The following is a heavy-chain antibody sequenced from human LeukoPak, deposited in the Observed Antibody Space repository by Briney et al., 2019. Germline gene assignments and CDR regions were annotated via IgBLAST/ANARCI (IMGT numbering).Heavy chain of an antibody. CDR1: GYTFTGHY. J-gene: IGHJ5*02. D-gene: IGHD3-10*01. CDR3: AREPMVRDFNWFDP. Sequence: ASVKVSCKASGYTFTGHYLHWVRQAPGRGLEWMGRINPNTGGTNHAQKFQGRVTMTRDPSISTAYMELSGLTSDDTAVYYCAREPMVRDFNWFDPGGQGILVTV. V-gene: IGHV1-2*06. CDR2: INPNTGGT.